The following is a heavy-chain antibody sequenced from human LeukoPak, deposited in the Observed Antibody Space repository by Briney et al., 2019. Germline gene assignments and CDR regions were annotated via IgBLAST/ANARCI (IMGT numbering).Heavy chain of an antibody. CDR3: ARDSGYCGGDCYPDAFDI. CDR1: NYSISSDYY. Sequence: SETLSLTCIASNYSISSDYYWGWIRQPPGKGLEWIGYIYYSGSTNYNPSLKSRVTISVDTSKNQFSLKLSSVTAADTAVYYCARDSGYCGGDCYPDAFDIWGQGTMVTVSS. CDR2: IYYSGST. D-gene: IGHD2-21*02. V-gene: IGHV4-61*01. J-gene: IGHJ3*02.